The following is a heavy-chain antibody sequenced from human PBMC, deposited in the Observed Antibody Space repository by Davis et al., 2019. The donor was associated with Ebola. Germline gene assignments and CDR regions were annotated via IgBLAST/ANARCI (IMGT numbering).Heavy chain of an antibody. CDR2: ITSSSSYI. CDR1: GFTFSSFS. V-gene: IGHV3-21*01. Sequence: PGGSLRLSCAASGFTFSSFSMNWVRQAPGKGLEWVSSITSSSSYIYYADSVKDRFTISRDNAKNSLYLQMNSLRAEDTAVYYCARGDAVCDYWGQGTLVTVSS. CDR3: ARGDAVCDY. D-gene: IGHD2-21*02. J-gene: IGHJ4*02.